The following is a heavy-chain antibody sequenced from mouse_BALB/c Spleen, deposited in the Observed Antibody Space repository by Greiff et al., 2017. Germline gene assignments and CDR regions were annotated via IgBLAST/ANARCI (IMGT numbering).Heavy chain of an antibody. D-gene: IGHD2-1*01. CDR3: ARQGNYPYAMDY. CDR1: GYTFTSYN. Sequence: QVQLQQPGAELVKPGASVKMSCKASGYTFTSYNMHWVKQTPGQGLEWIGAIYPGNGDTSYNQKFKGKATLTADKSSSTAYMQLSSLTSEDSAVYYSARQGNYPYAMDYWGQGTSVTVSS. CDR2: IYPGNGDT. J-gene: IGHJ4*01. V-gene: IGHV1-12*01.